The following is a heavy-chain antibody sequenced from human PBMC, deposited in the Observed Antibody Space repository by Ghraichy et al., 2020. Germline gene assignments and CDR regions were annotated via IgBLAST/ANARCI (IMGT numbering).Heavy chain of an antibody. CDR3: ARVDGGYNYYFDY. V-gene: IGHV4-31*03. J-gene: IGHJ4*02. CDR2: IYYSGST. Sequence: SETLSLTCTVSGGSISSGGYYWSWIRQHPGKGLEWIGYIYYSGSTYYNPSLKSRVTISVDTSKNQFSLKLSSVTAADTAVYYCARVDGGYNYYFDYWGQGTLVTISS. CDR1: GGSISSGGYY. D-gene: IGHD5-24*01.